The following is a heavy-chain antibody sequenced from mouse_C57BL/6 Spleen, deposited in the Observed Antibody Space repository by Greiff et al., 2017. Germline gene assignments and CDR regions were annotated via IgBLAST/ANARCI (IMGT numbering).Heavy chain of an antibody. CDR3: ARAEDYDYAFDY. V-gene: IGHV3-6*01. Sequence: EVKLMESGPGLVKPSQSLSLTCSVTGYSITSGYYWNWIRQFPGNKLEWMGDISYDGSNNYNPYLKNRISITRDTSKNQFFLKLNSVTTEDTATYYCARAEDYDYAFDYWGQGTTLTVSS. D-gene: IGHD2-4*01. CDR1: GYSITSGYY. J-gene: IGHJ2*01. CDR2: ISYDGSN.